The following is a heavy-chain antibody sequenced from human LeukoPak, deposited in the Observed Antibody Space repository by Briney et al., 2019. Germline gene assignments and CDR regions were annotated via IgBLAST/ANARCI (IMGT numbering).Heavy chain of an antibody. D-gene: IGHD3-22*01. CDR3: AKDFFRTPPEGXLFIVCXXXDY. CDR1: GFTFSSYA. V-gene: IGHV3-23*01. CDR2: ISGSGGST. Sequence: PGGSLRLSCAASGFTFSSYAMSWVRQAPGKGLEWVSAISGSGGSTYYADSVKGRFTISRDNSKNTLYLQMNSLRAEDTAVYYCAKDFFRTPPEGXLFIVCXXXDYWGQGTLVTVSS. J-gene: IGHJ4*02.